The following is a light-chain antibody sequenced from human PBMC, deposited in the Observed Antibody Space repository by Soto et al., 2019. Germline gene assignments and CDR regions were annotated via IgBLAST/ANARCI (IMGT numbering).Light chain of an antibody. J-gene: IGLJ2*01. V-gene: IGLV1-40*01. Sequence: QSLLTQPASVSGAPGQGITIACTGNKSNIGAGYDVHWYQQFPGAAPKVLLSTKSHRPSGVPDRFSGSKSGASASLAITGLQPEDEADYYCQSYDTGLGGLIFGTGTKLTVL. CDR3: QSYDTGLGGLI. CDR1: KSNIGAGYD. CDR2: TKS.